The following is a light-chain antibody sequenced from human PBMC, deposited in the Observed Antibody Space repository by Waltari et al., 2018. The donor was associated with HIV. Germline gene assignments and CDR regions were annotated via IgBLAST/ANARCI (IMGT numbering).Light chain of an antibody. J-gene: IGLJ2*01. CDR2: AVS. V-gene: IGLV2-23*02. Sequence: QSALTQPASVSGSPGQSITISCTGTRRDVGGYNLVSWYQQHPGKAPKRMIYAVSKRPSGVSNRFSGSKSGNTASLTISGLQAEDEADYYCCAYAGSTTYVIFGGGTKLTVL. CDR1: RRDVGGYNL. CDR3: CAYAGSTTYVI.